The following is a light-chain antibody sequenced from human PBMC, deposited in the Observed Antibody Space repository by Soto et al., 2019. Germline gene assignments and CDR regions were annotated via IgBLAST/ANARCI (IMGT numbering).Light chain of an antibody. CDR2: DTS. V-gene: IGKV3-20*01. CDR1: QGVSSH. Sequence: EIVLTQSPATLSVSPGGGATLSCRASQGVSSHLAWYQQKRGQAPRLLIYDTSTRATGIPDRFSGSGSGTDFTLTISRLEPEDFAVYHCQQYGASPWTFGQGTKVDIK. CDR3: QQYGASPWT. J-gene: IGKJ1*01.